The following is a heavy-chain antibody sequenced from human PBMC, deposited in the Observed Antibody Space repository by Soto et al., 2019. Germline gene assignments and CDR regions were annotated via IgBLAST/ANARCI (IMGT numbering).Heavy chain of an antibody. CDR1: GFTFRTYS. J-gene: IGHJ6*02. CDR3: ARYIPGVRYYGMDV. CDR2: ISSSSSTI. Sequence: GGSLRLSCAVSGFTFRTYSMNWVRQAPGKGLEWVSYISSSSSTIYYADSVKGRFTISRDNGGNTLYLQMYSLRAEDTAVYYCARYIPGVRYYGMDVWGQGTTVTVSS. V-gene: IGHV3-48*01. D-gene: IGHD2-2*01.